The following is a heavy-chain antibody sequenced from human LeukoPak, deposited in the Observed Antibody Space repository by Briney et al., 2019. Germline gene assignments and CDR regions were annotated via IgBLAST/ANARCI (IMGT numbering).Heavy chain of an antibody. CDR2: IIPIFGTA. J-gene: IGHJ6*03. D-gene: IGHD6-6*01. CDR3: ARGQVWAARPGDYYYYYYMDV. CDR1: GYTFTSYG. Sequence: ASVKVSCKASGYTFTSYGFAWVRQAPGQGLEWMGGIIPIFGTANYAQKFQGRVTITADKSTSTAYMELSSLRSEDTAVYYCARGQVWAARPGDYYYYYYMDVWGKGTTVTVSS. V-gene: IGHV1-69*06.